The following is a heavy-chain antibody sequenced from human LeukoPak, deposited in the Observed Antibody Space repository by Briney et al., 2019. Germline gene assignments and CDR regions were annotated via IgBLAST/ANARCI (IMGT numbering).Heavy chain of an antibody. Sequence: PADTQSLTCAVDGGSVTVHYWSWIRQPPGKTLHWIAYVNYSRKTYCSPSLRSRVTISVDTSNNHFSLKLTSVTAADTAVDYCARLLDNDNSGDPDTLDMWGQGTMVTVSA. CDR2: VNYSRKT. CDR3: ARLLDNDNSGDPDTLDM. V-gene: IGHV4-59*02. D-gene: IGHD3-22*01. CDR1: GGSVTVHY. J-gene: IGHJ3*02.